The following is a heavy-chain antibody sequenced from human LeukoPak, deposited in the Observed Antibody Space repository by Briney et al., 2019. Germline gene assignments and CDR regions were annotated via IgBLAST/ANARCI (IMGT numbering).Heavy chain of an antibody. Sequence: SETLSLTCAVYGGSFSGYYWSWIRQPPGKGLEWIGEINHSGSTNYNPSLKSRVTISLDTSKTQFSLKLTSVTAADTAVYYCARGPVRRGGYYDYWGQGTLVTVSS. CDR3: ARGPVRRGGYYDY. D-gene: IGHD3-22*01. CDR2: INHSGST. V-gene: IGHV4-34*01. CDR1: GGSFSGYY. J-gene: IGHJ4*02.